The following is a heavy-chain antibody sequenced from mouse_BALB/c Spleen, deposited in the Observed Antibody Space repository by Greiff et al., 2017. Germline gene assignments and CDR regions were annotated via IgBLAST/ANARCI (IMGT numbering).Heavy chain of an antibody. CDR1: GYAFTNYL. D-gene: IGHD2-4*01. CDR3: ARRVMITTGYAMDY. Sequence: QVQLKQSGAELVRPGTSVKVSCKASGYAFTNYLIEWVKQRSGQGLEWIGVINPGSGGTNYNEKFKGKATLTADKSSSTAYMQLSSLTSDDSAVYFCARRVMITTGYAMDYWGQGTSVTVSS. V-gene: IGHV1-54*01. CDR2: INPGSGGT. J-gene: IGHJ4*01.